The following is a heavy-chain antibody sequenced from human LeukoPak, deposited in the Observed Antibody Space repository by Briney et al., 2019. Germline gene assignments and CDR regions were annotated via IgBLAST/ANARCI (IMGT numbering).Heavy chain of an antibody. J-gene: IGHJ4*02. CDR2: FDPEDVET. CDR3: ATYSGYAAY. D-gene: IGHD5-12*01. CDR1: GYTLTELA. Sequence: ASVKVPCKVSGYTLTELAIHWVRQAPGKGLEWMGGFDPEDVETIYAQKFRGRVTMTEDTYTDTAYMELSSLRSEDTAVYYCATYSGYAAYWGQGTLVSVSS. V-gene: IGHV1-24*01.